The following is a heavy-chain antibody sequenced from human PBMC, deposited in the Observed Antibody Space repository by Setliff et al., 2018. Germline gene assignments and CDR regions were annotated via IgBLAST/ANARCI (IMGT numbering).Heavy chain of an antibody. CDR1: GGTFSSSA. CDR3: ARGFDVGAPRTDSFDI. J-gene: IGHJ3*02. CDR2: IIPLFGTT. Sequence: SVKVSCKTSGGTFSSSAFSWVRQAPAQGLEWIGRIIPLFGTTNFAQNLQDRVTITADQSTETVYMEVRSLRFEDTGVYHCARGFDVGAPRTDSFDIWGQGTAVTVSS. D-gene: IGHD1-26*01. V-gene: IGHV1-69*13.